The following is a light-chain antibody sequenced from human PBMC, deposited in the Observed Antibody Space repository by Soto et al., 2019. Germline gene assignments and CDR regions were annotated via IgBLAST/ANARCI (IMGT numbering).Light chain of an antibody. CDR2: KAS. J-gene: IGKJ1*01. Sequence: DIQMTQSPSTLSGSVGDRVTITCRASQTISSWLAWYQQKPGKAPKLLIYKASTLKSGVPSRFSGSGSGTEFTLTISSLQPDDFATYYCQQYSSFSRTFGQGTK. CDR3: QQYSSFSRT. V-gene: IGKV1-5*03. CDR1: QTISSW.